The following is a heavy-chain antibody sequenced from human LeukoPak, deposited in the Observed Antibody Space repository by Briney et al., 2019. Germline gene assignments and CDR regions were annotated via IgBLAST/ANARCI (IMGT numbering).Heavy chain of an antibody. CDR1: GFTFSSYS. CDR3: ARGYCSSTSCWFDP. J-gene: IGHJ5*02. V-gene: IGHV3-21*01. CDR2: ISSSSSYI. Sequence: PGGSLRLSCAASGFTFSSYSMNWVRQAPGKGLEWVSSISSSSSYIYYADSVKGRFTISRDNSKNTLYLQMNSLRAEDTAVYYCARGYCSSTSCWFDPWGQGTLVTVSS. D-gene: IGHD2-2*01.